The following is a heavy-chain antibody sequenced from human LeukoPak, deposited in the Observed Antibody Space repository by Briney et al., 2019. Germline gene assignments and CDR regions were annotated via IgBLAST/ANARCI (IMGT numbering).Heavy chain of an antibody. V-gene: IGHV1-24*01. Sequence: GASVKVSCKVSGYTLTELSIHWVRQAPGKGLQWMGRFDPEDGETIYAQKFQGRVTMTRDTSISTAYMELSRLRSDDTAVYYCARGYFDWLFTIYWGQGTLVTVSS. CDR3: ARGYFDWLFTIY. CDR2: FDPEDGET. D-gene: IGHD3-9*01. J-gene: IGHJ4*02. CDR1: GYTLTELS.